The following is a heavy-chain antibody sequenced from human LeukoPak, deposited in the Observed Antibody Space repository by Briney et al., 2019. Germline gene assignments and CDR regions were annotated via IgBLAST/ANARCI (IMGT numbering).Heavy chain of an antibody. J-gene: IGHJ4*02. CDR1: GGSISSGGYY. CDR2: IYYSGST. CDR3: ASGGYSYGTFFDY. D-gene: IGHD5-18*01. Sequence: PSETLSLTCTVSGGSISSGGYYWSWIRQHPGKGLEWIGYIYYSGSTYYNPSLKGRVTISVDTSKNQFSLKLSSVTAADTAVYYCASGGYSYGTFFDYWGQGTLVTVSS. V-gene: IGHV4-31*03.